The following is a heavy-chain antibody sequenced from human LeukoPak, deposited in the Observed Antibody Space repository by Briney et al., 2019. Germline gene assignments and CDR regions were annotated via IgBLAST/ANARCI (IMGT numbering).Heavy chain of an antibody. CDR3: AKDLRYSYGNDAFDI. CDR2: ISGSGGST. Sequence: GGSLRLLYAASGLTFSSYAMRWVRQAPGKGLEWVSAISGSGGSTYYADSVQGRFTISRDNSKNTLYMQINSLRAEDTAVYYCAKDLRYSYGNDAFDIWGQGTMVTVSS. V-gene: IGHV3-23*01. CDR1: GLTFSSYA. J-gene: IGHJ3*02. D-gene: IGHD5-18*01.